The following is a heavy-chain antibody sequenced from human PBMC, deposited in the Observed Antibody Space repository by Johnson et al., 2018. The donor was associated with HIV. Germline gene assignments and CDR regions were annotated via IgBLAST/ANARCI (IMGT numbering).Heavy chain of an antibody. CDR1: GFTVSSNY. D-gene: IGHD2-2*01. J-gene: IGHJ3*02. Sequence: VQLVESGGGLIQPGGSLRLSCAASGFTVSSNYMSWVRQAPGKGLEWVSVIYSGGSTYYADSVKGRFTISRDNSKNTLYLQMNSLRAEDTAVYYCAKDLGVVVPSAPGDAFDIWGQGTMVTVSS. V-gene: IGHV3-53*01. CDR3: AKDLGVVVPSAPGDAFDI. CDR2: IYSGGST.